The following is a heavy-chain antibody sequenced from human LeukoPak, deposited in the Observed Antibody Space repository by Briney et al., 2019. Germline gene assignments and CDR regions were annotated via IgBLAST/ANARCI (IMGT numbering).Heavy chain of an antibody. V-gene: IGHV3-30*02. CDR3: ARVRGYSYGTPYFDY. CDR1: GFTFSSYG. CDR2: IRYDGSNK. D-gene: IGHD5-18*01. Sequence: GGSLRLSCAASGFTFSSYGMHWVRQAPGKGLEWVAFIRYDGSNKYYADSVKGRFTISRDNSKNTLYLQMNSLRAEDTAVYYCARVRGYSYGTPYFDYWGQGTLVTVSS. J-gene: IGHJ4*02.